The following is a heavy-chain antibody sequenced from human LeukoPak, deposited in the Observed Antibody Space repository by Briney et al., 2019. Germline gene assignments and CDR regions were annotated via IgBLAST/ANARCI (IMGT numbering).Heavy chain of an antibody. J-gene: IGHJ4*02. CDR1: GDSIGTSGYY. V-gene: IGHV4-31*03. Sequence: SETLSLTCTVSGDSIGTSGYYWSWIRQHPGTGLEWIAYIHYIGNTYYNPSLESRVTMSVDTSSNQFSLNVASVTAADTAVYYCARVRDDYFFDYWGQGILVTVSS. CDR2: IHYIGNT. D-gene: IGHD3-3*01. CDR3: ARVRDDYFFDY.